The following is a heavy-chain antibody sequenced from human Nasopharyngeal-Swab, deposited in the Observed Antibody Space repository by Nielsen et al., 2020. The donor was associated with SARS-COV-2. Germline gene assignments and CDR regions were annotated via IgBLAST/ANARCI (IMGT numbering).Heavy chain of an antibody. CDR3: AKEGKYVWGSYRYPDY. J-gene: IGHJ4*02. D-gene: IGHD3-16*02. V-gene: IGHV3-23*01. CDR2: ISGSGGST. CDR1: GFTFSSYA. Sequence: GESLKISCAASGFTFSSYAMSWVRQAPGKGLEWVSAISGSGGSTYYADSVPGRFTISRDNSKNTLYLQMNSLRAEDTAVYYCAKEGKYVWGSYRYPDYWGQGTLVTVSS.